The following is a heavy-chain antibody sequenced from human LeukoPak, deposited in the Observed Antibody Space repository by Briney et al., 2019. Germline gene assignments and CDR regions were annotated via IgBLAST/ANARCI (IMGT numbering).Heavy chain of an antibody. J-gene: IGHJ6*02. CDR2: IWCDGSNK. CDR3: AREYWGKYYYGMDV. Sequence: GRSLRLSCAASGFTSSSYGMHWVRQAPGKGLEWVTVIWCDGSNKYYADSVKGRFTISRDNSKNTLYLQMNSLRAEDTAVYYCAREYWGKYYYGMDVWGQGTTVTVSS. D-gene: IGHD7-27*01. V-gene: IGHV3-33*01. CDR1: GFTSSSYG.